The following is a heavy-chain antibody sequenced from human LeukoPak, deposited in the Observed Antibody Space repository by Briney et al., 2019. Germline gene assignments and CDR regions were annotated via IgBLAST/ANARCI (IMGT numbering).Heavy chain of an antibody. CDR1: GFTFSSYG. J-gene: IGHJ4*02. Sequence: PGRSLRLSCAASGFTFSSYGMHWVRQAPGKGLGWVAVISYDGSNKYYADSVKGRFTISRDNSKNTLYLQMNSLRAEDTAVYYCARDEQWLPIWGQGTLVTVSS. V-gene: IGHV3-30*03. CDR3: ARDEQWLPI. CDR2: ISYDGSNK. D-gene: IGHD6-19*01.